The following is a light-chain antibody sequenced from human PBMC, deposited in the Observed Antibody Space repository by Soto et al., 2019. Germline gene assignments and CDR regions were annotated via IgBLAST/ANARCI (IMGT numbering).Light chain of an antibody. V-gene: IGKV3-20*01. CDR1: QSVGSNY. Sequence: EIVLTQSPGTLSLSPGERATLSCRASQSVGSNYLAWYQQKPGQAPRILIYGASSRATGIPARFSGSGSGTDFTLTISRLEPEDFAVYYCQQYGSSPQTFGQGTKVDIK. J-gene: IGKJ1*01. CDR3: QQYGSSPQT. CDR2: GAS.